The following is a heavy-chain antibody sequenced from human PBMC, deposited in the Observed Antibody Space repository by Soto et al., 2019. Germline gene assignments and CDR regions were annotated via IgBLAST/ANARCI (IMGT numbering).Heavy chain of an antibody. V-gene: IGHV4-34*01. D-gene: IGHD5-12*01. CDR1: GGSFSGYY. Sequence: QVQLQQWGAGLLKPSETLSLTCAVYGGSFSGYYWGWIRQPPGKGLEWIGEINHSGSTNYNPSLKSRVTISVDTSKNQFSLKLSSVTAADTAVYYCARGGIVATINWFDPWGQGTLVTVSS. J-gene: IGHJ5*02. CDR2: INHSGST. CDR3: ARGGIVATINWFDP.